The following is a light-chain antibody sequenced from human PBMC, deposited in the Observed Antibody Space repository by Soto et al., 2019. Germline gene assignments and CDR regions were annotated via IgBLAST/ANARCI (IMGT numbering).Light chain of an antibody. J-gene: IGLJ1*01. Sequence: QSALTQPRSVSGSPGQSVTISCTGTSSDVGGYNYVSWYQQHPGKAPKLMIYDVSKRPSGVPDRFPGSKSGNTASLTISGLQAEDEADYYCCSYAGSYHYVFGTGTKVTVL. CDR1: SSDVGGYNY. V-gene: IGLV2-11*01. CDR2: DVS. CDR3: CSYAGSYHYV.